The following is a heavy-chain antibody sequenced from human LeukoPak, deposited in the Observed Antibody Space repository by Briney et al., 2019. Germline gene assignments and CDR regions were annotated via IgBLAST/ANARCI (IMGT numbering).Heavy chain of an antibody. Sequence: SVTVSCKASGGTFSSYAISWVRQAPGQGLEWMGGIIPIFGTANYAQKLQGRVTITADESTSTAYMELSSLRSEDTAVYYCASSVGYSYVDAFDIWGQGTMVTVSS. J-gene: IGHJ3*02. V-gene: IGHV1-69*13. CDR3: ASSVGYSYVDAFDI. CDR1: GGTFSSYA. D-gene: IGHD5-18*01. CDR2: IIPIFGTA.